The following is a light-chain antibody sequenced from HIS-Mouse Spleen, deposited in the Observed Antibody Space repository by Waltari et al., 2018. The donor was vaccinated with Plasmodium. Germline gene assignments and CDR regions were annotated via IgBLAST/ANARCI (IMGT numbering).Light chain of an antibody. J-gene: IGLJ3*02. V-gene: IGLV3-10*01. CDR1: ALPKKY. Sequence: SYELTQPPSVSVSPGQTARITCSGDALPKKYAYWYQQKSGQAPVLVIYEDSKRPSGIPDRCSCSSSGTMATLTISGAQVEDEADYYCYSTDSSGNHRGFGGGTKLTVL. CDR2: EDS. CDR3: YSTDSSGNHRG.